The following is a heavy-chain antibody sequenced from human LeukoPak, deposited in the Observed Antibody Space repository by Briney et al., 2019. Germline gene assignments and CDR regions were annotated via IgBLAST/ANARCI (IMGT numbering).Heavy chain of an antibody. V-gene: IGHV3-7*01. D-gene: IGHD6-19*01. J-gene: IGHJ4*02. CDR3: VPGGLAVSGIDY. CDR1: GFTFNNYW. CDR2: ITPDGSDR. Sequence: GGSLRLSCAVSGFTFNNYWMSWVRQAPGKGLEWVANITPDGSDRYYVDSLKGRVTISRDNTKSSLYLQLNSLRAEDTAVYYCVPGGLAVSGIDYWGQGALVTVSS.